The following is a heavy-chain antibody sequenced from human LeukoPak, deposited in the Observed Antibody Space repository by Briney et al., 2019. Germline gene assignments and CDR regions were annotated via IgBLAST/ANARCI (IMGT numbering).Heavy chain of an antibody. V-gene: IGHV4-30-2*01. CDR2: IYHPGST. CDR3: ARDLGTGGGSYYFDY. Sequence: PSQTLSLTCTVSGGSISSGDYYWSWIRQPPGKGLEWIGYIYHPGSTSYNPSLKSRVTISVVRSKNQFSLMLSSVTAADTAVYYCARDLGTGGGSYYFDYWGQGTLVTVSS. J-gene: IGHJ4*02. CDR1: GGSISSGDYY. D-gene: IGHD7-27*01.